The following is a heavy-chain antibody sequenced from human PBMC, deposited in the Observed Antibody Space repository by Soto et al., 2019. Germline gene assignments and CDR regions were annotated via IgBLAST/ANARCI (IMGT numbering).Heavy chain of an antibody. Sequence: GGSLRLSCAASGFTFSSYGMHWVRQAPGKGLEWVAVIWYDGSNKYYADSVKGRFTISRDSSKNTLYLQMNSLRAEDTAVYYCARAAAYYYYGMDVWGQGTTVTVSS. CDR3: ARAAAYYYYGMDV. J-gene: IGHJ6*02. D-gene: IGHD6-13*01. CDR2: IWYDGSNK. V-gene: IGHV3-33*01. CDR1: GFTFSSYG.